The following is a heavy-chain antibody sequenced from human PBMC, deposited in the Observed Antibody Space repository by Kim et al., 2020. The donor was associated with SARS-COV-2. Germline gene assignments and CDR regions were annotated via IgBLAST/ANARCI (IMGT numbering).Heavy chain of an antibody. V-gene: IGHV1-69*04. CDR3: ARVSADTAMVYGMDV. D-gene: IGHD5-18*01. CDR1: GGTFSSYA. CDR2: IIPILGIA. J-gene: IGHJ6*02. Sequence: SVKVSCKASGGTFSSYAISWVRQAPGQGLEWMGRIIPILGIANYAQKFQGRVTITADKSTSTAYMELSSLRSEDTAVYYCARVSADTAMVYGMDVWGQGTTVTVSS.